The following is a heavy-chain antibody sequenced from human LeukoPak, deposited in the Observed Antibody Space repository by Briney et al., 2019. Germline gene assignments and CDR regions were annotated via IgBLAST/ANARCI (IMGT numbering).Heavy chain of an antibody. CDR2: INPNSGGT. J-gene: IGHJ4*02. CDR3: ASGSEVNSFYLYYSDY. D-gene: IGHD2/OR15-2a*01. Sequence: GASVKVSCKTSGYTFTRYHLYWVRQAPGQGLEWMGWINPNSGGTNSAQKFKGRVTMTRGTSISTAYMELSRLTSDDTAVYYCASGSEVNSFYLYYSDYWGQGTLVTVSS. V-gene: IGHV1-2*02. CDR1: GYTFTRYH.